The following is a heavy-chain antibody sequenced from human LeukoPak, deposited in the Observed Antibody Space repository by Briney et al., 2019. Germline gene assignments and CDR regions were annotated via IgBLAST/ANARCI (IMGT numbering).Heavy chain of an antibody. V-gene: IGHV3-23*01. Sequence: PGGSLRLSCAASGFTFSSYAMSWVRQAPGKGLEWVSAISGSGGSTYYADSVKGRFTIPRDNSKNTLYLQMNSLRAEDTAVYYCAKSPNYDSSGYYPDAFDIWGQGTMVTVSS. CDR1: GFTFSSYA. J-gene: IGHJ3*02. CDR3: AKSPNYDSSGYYPDAFDI. CDR2: ISGSGGST. D-gene: IGHD3-22*01.